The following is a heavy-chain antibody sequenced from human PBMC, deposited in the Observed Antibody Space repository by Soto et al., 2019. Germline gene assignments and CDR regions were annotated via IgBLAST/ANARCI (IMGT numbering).Heavy chain of an antibody. J-gene: IGHJ3*02. CDR1: GGSISSSSYY. D-gene: IGHD1-26*01. CDR3: ASRIVGADADAFDI. V-gene: IGHV4-39*01. CDR2: IYYSGST. Sequence: SETLSLTCTVSGGSISSSSYYWGWIRQPPGKGLEWIGSIYYSGSTYYNPSLKSRVTISVDTSKNQFSLKLSSVTAADTAVYYCASRIVGADADAFDIWGQGTMVTVSS.